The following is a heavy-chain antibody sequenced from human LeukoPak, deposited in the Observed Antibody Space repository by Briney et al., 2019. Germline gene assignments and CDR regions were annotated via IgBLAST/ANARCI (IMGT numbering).Heavy chain of an antibody. J-gene: IGHJ3*02. CDR1: GYTFTSYG. CDR2: ISAYNGNT. Sequence: WASVTVCFTASGYTFTSYGISWVRQAPGQGLEWMGWISAYNGNTNYAQKLQGRVTMTTDTSTSTAYMELRSLRSDDTAVYYCARGSLDAFDIWGQGTMVTVSS. CDR3: ARGSLDAFDI. V-gene: IGHV1-18*01.